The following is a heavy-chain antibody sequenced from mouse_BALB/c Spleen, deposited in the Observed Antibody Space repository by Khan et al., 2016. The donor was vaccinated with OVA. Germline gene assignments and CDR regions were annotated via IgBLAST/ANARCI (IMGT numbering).Heavy chain of an antibody. CDR1: GYSITSEYT. V-gene: IGHV3-2*02. J-gene: IGHJ3*01. CDR3: ARKDYYDYDPFPY. D-gene: IGHD2-4*01. Sequence: EVQLQESGPGLVKPSQSLSLTCTVTGYSITSEYTWNWIRQFPGNKLEWMGFISYSGNTRYNPSLKSRTSITRDTSKNQFFLPLNSVTSEDTATYYCARKDYYDYDPFPYWGQGTLVTVSA. CDR2: ISYSGNT.